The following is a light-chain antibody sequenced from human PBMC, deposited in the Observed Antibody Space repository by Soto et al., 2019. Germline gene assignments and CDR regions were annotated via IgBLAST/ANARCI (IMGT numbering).Light chain of an antibody. V-gene: IGKV3-11*01. Sequence: EIVLTQSPATLSLSPGERATLSCRASESVSSYLVWYQQKPGQAPRLLIYDASNRATGIPARFSGSGSGTHFTRTVRSLGPEDFAVYYCQQHSNGPFTFGPGAKVYIE. J-gene: IGKJ3*01. CDR2: DAS. CDR1: ESVSSY. CDR3: QQHSNGPFT.